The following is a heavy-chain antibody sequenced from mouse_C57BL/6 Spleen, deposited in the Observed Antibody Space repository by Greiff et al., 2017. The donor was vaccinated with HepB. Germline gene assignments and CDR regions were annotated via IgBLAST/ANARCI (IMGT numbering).Heavy chain of an antibody. CDR2: ISSGSSAI. J-gene: IGHJ4*01. Sequence: VQLKESGGGLVKPGGSLKLSCAASGFTFSDYGMHWVRQAPEKGLEWVAYISSGSSAIYYADTVKGRFTISRDTAKNTLFLQMTSLRSEDTAMYYCARSLYDGYYYYAMDYWGQGTSVTVSS. CDR3: ARSLYDGYYYYAMDY. D-gene: IGHD2-3*01. V-gene: IGHV5-17*01. CDR1: GFTFSDYG.